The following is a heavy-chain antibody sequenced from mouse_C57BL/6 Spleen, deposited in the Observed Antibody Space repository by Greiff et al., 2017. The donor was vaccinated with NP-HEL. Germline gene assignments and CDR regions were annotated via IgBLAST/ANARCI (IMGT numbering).Heavy chain of an antibody. D-gene: IGHD1-1*01. Sequence: QVQLKESGAELVKPGASVKLSCKASGYTFTSYWMHWVKQRPGQGLEWIGMIHPNSGSTTYNEKFKSKATLTVDKPSSTAYMQLSSLTSEDSAVYYCARSPVYGSSYDYFDYWGQGTTLTVSS. CDR2: IHPNSGST. CDR3: ARSPVYGSSYDYFDY. V-gene: IGHV1-64*01. CDR1: GYTFTSYW. J-gene: IGHJ2*01.